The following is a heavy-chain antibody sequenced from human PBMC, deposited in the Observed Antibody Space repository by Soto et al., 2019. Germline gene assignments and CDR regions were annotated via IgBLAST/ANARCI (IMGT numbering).Heavy chain of an antibody. CDR1: GFTFGDYA. CDR2: IRSKAYGGTT. J-gene: IGHJ4*02. V-gene: IGHV3-49*03. CDR3: TTGYYYDSSGYFQIDY. D-gene: IGHD3-22*01. Sequence: GGSLRLSCTASGFTFGDYAMSWFRQAPGKGLEWVGFIRSKAYGGTTEYAASVKGRFTISRDDSKSIAYLQMNSLKTEDTAVYYCTTGYYYDSSGYFQIDYWGQGTLVTVSS.